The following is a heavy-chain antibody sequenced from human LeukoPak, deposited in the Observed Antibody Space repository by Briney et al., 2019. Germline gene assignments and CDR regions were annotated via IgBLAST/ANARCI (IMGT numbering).Heavy chain of an antibody. CDR3: ARIPRYCSGGSCYTGFYYYYYGMDV. D-gene: IGHD2-15*01. CDR1: GGSFSGYY. Sequence: SETLSLTCAVYGGSFSGYYWSWIRQPPGKGLEWIGEINHSGSTNYNPSLKSRVTISVDTSKNQFSLELSSVTAADTAVYYCARIPRYCSGGSCYTGFYYYYYGMDVWGQGTTVTVSS. V-gene: IGHV4-34*01. J-gene: IGHJ6*02. CDR2: INHSGST.